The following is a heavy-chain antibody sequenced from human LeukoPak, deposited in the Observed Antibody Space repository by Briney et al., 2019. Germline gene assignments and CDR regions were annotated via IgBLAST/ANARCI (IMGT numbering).Heavy chain of an antibody. CDR3: AREKAGTATLGNY. D-gene: IGHD1-7*01. CDR1: GLIVSSNY. Sequence: GGSLRLSCAASGLIVSSNYMSWVRQAPGKGLEWVSVIYSGDSTYYADSVKGRFTISRDNSKNTLHLQMNSLRAEDKAVYYCAREKAGTATLGNYWGQGTLVTVSS. CDR2: IYSGDST. V-gene: IGHV3-66*02. J-gene: IGHJ4*02.